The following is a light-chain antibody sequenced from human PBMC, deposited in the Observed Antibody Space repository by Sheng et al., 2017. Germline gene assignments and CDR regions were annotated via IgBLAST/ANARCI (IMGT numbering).Light chain of an antibody. CDR3: SSYTSTSTPWV. V-gene: IGLV2-14*03. CDR2: DVS. J-gene: IGLJ3*02. Sequence: QSALTQPASVSGSPGQSITISCTGTSSDVGAYKYVSWHQQHPGKAPKLIIFDVSNRPSGVSNRLSGSKSGNTASLTISGLQAEDEADYYCSSYTSTSTPWVFGGGTKLTVL. CDR1: SSDVGAYKY.